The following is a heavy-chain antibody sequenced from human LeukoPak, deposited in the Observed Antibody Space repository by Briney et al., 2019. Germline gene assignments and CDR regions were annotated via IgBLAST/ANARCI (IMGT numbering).Heavy chain of an antibody. D-gene: IGHD3-3*01. CDR3: AKDRTGVTGADWFDP. Sequence: GGSLRLSCEASGFTFSSYSMNWVRQAPGKGLEWISYISTSTTTIYYANSVKGRFTTSRNNSKNTLYPQMNSLTAEDTAVYYCAKDRTGVTGADWFDPWGQGALVTVPS. CDR2: ISTSTTTI. J-gene: IGHJ5*02. V-gene: IGHV3-48*01. CDR1: GFTFSSYS.